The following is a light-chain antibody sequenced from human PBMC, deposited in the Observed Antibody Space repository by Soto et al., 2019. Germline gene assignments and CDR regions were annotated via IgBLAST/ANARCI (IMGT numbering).Light chain of an antibody. CDR1: QSVSSSY. CDR2: GAS. Sequence: EIVMPQSQATLSVSPGARATLSCRASQSVSSSYLAWYQQKPGQAPRLLIYGASTRATGIPARFSGSGYGTEFTLRISSLQSEEFAVYYCQKYHKWPLTVGGGTKVDIK. J-gene: IGKJ4*01. V-gene: IGKV3-15*01. CDR3: QKYHKWPLT.